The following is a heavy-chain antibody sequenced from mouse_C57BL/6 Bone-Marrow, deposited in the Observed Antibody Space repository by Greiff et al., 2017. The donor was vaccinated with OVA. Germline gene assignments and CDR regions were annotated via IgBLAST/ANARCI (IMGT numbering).Heavy chain of an antibody. CDR3: AQIEGDGYYDYFDY. V-gene: IGHV8-8*01. J-gene: IGHJ2*01. Sequence: QVTLKVSGPGILQPSQTLSLTCSFSGFSLSTFGMGVGWIRQPSGKGLEWLAHIWWDDDKYYNPALKSRPTISKDTSKNQVFLKIAKVHTADTATYYFAQIEGDGYYDYFDYWGQGTTLTVSS. CDR1: GFSLSTFGMG. CDR2: IWWDDDK. D-gene: IGHD2-3*01.